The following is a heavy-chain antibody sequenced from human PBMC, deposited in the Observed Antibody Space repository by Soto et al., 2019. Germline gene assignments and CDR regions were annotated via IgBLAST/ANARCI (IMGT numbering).Heavy chain of an antibody. Sequence: GGSLRLSCAASGFTVSSNYMSWVRQAPGKGLEWVSVIYSGGSTYYADSVKGRFTISRDNSKNTLYLQMNSLRAEDTAVYYCAREGYSSSWLTFDYWGQGTLVTVSS. J-gene: IGHJ4*02. CDR1: GFTVSSNY. CDR3: AREGYSSSWLTFDY. V-gene: IGHV3-66*01. CDR2: IYSGGST. D-gene: IGHD6-13*01.